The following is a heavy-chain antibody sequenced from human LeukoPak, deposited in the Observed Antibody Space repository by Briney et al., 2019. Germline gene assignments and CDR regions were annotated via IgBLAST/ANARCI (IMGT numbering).Heavy chain of an antibody. CDR2: ISGSGGST. CDR1: GFTFSSYA. J-gene: IGHJ5*02. D-gene: IGHD6-19*01. CDR3: AKGSGWLNWFDP. Sequence: GGSLRLSCAASGFTFSSYAMSWVRQAPGKGLEWVTAISGSGGSTYYADSVKGRFTISRDNSKNTLYLQMNSLRAEDTAVYYCAKGSGWLNWFDPWGQGTLVTVSS. V-gene: IGHV3-23*01.